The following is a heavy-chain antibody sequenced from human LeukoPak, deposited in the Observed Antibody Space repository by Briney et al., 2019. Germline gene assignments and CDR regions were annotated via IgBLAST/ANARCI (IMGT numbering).Heavy chain of an antibody. J-gene: IGHJ3*02. D-gene: IGHD4-17*01. Sequence: GSLRISWKTSKFNFKRYGLTWVRPAPGKGVGWVSSISGSGGSTQYAASVQGRFTISRDNSKNTLYLQMNSLRAEDTAVYYCAKDPNGDYIGTFDIWGQGTMVTVSS. CDR3: AKDPNGDYIGTFDI. V-gene: IGHV3-23*01. CDR1: KFNFKRYG. CDR2: ISGSGGST.